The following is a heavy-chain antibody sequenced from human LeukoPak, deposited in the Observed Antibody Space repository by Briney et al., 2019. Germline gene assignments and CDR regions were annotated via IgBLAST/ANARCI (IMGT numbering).Heavy chain of an antibody. V-gene: IGHV3-9*01. CDR1: GFTFDDYA. CDR3: ARDGEGSGSYYNPMDYYYMDV. Sequence: GGSLRLSCAASGFTFDDYAMHWVRQAPGKGLEWVSGISWNSGSIGYADSVKGRFTISRDNAKNSLYLQMNSLRAEDTAVYYCARDGEGSGSYYNPMDYYYMDVWGKGTTVTVSS. D-gene: IGHD3-10*01. J-gene: IGHJ6*03. CDR2: ISWNSGSI.